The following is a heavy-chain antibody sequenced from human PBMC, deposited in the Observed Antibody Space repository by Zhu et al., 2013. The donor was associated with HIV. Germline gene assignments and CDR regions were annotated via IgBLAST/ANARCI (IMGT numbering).Heavy chain of an antibody. J-gene: IGHJ4*02. CDR3: AGPLNDFWSGLAT. CDR1: GYIFTGYY. Sequence: QVQLVQSGAEVKKPGASVKVSCKASGYIFTGYYMHWVRQAPGQGLEWMGWINPNSGGTNYPQKFHGRVTMTRDTSISTAYLEVSRLRSDDAAVYYCAGPLNDFWSGLATWGQGTLVTVSS. CDR2: INPNSGGT. D-gene: IGHD3-3*01. V-gene: IGHV1-2*02.